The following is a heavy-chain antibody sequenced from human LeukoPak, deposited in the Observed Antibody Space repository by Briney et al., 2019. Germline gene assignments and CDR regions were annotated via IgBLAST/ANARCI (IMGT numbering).Heavy chain of an antibody. J-gene: IGHJ4*02. CDR2: MNPTSGHT. CDR1: GYTFTSYD. D-gene: IGHD3-10*01. V-gene: IGHV1-8*01. CDR3: ARSPVGVRKKHDF. Sequence: ASVKVSCKASGYTFTSYDINWVRQATGQGLEWMGWMNPTSGHTGYAQKFKGRVTMTRDTSISTAYMELNSLTSEDTAVYYCARSPVGVRKKHDFWGQGTLVIVSS.